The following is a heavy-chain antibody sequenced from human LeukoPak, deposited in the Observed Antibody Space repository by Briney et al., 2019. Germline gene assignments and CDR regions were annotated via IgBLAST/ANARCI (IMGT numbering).Heavy chain of an antibody. CDR3: AAAGPPVPFDY. CDR1: GGTFSSYA. J-gene: IGHJ4*02. CDR2: IIPILGIA. Sequence: GASVKVSCKASGGTFSSYAISWVRQAPGQGLEWMGRIIPILGIANYAQKFQGRVTITADKSTSTAYMELSSLRSEDTAVYYCAAAGPPVPFDYWGQGTLVTASS. V-gene: IGHV1-69*04. D-gene: IGHD6-13*01.